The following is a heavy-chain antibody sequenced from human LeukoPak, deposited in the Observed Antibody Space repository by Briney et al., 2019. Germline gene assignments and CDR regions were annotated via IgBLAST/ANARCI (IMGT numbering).Heavy chain of an antibody. CDR1: GFTFSSYG. Sequence: GGSLRLSCAASGFTFSSYGMHWVRQAPGKGLERVAFIRYDGSNKYYADSVKGRFTISRDNSKNTLYLQMNSLRAEDTAVYYCAKDKEGAIEQQPLDPWGQGTLVTVSS. CDR3: AKDKEGAIEQQPLDP. V-gene: IGHV3-30*02. D-gene: IGHD6-13*01. J-gene: IGHJ5*02. CDR2: IRYDGSNK.